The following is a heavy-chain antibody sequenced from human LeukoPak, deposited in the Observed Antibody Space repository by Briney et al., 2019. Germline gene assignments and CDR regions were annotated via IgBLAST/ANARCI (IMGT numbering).Heavy chain of an antibody. CDR2: ISAYNGNT. Sequence: ASVKVSCKASGYTFTSYGISWVRQAPGQGLAWMGWISAYNGNTNYAQKLQGRVTMTTDTSTSTAYMELRSLRSDDTAVYYCARSFVVVPAAITPGGDYWGQGTLVTVSS. V-gene: IGHV1-18*01. D-gene: IGHD2-2*02. CDR3: ARSFVVVPAAITPGGDY. CDR1: GYTFTSYG. J-gene: IGHJ4*02.